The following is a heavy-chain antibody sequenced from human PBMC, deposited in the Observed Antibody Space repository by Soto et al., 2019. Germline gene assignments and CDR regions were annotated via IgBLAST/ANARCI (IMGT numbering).Heavy chain of an antibody. D-gene: IGHD6-19*01. J-gene: IGHJ4*02. CDR1: GFTFSSYG. V-gene: IGHV3-30*18. CDR3: AKVDSRGIAVAGTFFYLDY. CDR2: ISYDGSNK. Sequence: GGSLRLSCAASGFTFSSYGMHWVRRAPGKGLEWVAVISYDGSNKYYADSVKGRFTISRDNSKNTLYLQMNSLRAEDTAVYYCAKVDSRGIAVAGTFFYLDYWGQGTLVTVSS.